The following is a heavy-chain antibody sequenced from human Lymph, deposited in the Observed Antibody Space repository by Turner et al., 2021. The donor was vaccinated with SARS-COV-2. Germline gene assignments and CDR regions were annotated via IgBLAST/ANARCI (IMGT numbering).Heavy chain of an antibody. Sequence: QVQLVQSGAGVKKPGSSVKVSCKASGGTFSSYAITWVRQAPGQGLGWMGGIIPILAIANYAQKFQGRVTITADKSTSTAYMELSSLRSEDTAVYYCARDSPYCSSTSCYDPWGQGTLVTVSS. CDR2: IIPILAIA. CDR1: GGTFSSYA. V-gene: IGHV1-69*10. J-gene: IGHJ5*02. CDR3: ARDSPYCSSTSCYDP. D-gene: IGHD2-2*01.